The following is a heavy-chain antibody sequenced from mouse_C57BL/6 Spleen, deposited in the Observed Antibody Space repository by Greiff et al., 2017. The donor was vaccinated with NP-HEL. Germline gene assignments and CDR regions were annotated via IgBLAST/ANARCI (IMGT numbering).Heavy chain of an antibody. V-gene: IGHV5-17*01. Sequence: EVKVVESGGGLVKPGGSLKLSCAASGFTFSDYGMHWVRQAPEKGLEWVAYISSGSSTIYYADTVKVRFTISRDNAKNTLFLQMTSLRSEDTAMYYCARGSSGYPYFDYWGQGTTLTVSS. CDR1: GFTFSDYG. J-gene: IGHJ2*01. D-gene: IGHD3-2*02. CDR2: ISSGSSTI. CDR3: ARGSSGYPYFDY.